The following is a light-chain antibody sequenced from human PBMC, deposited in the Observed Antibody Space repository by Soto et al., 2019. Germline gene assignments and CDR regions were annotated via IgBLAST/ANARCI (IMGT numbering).Light chain of an antibody. CDR2: EAS. Sequence: DIQMTQSPSTLSASVGDRVTITCRASQSISGWLAWYQQKPGTAPKLLIYEASNLESGVPSRFSGSGSGTEFTLTISSLQPDDFATYYCQQCNSYPYTFGQGTRLEIK. CDR3: QQCNSYPYT. CDR1: QSISGW. V-gene: IGKV1-5*01. J-gene: IGKJ2*01.